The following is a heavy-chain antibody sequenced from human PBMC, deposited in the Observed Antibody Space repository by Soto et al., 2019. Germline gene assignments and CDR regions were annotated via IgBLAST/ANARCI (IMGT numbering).Heavy chain of an antibody. CDR1: GYTFTSYA. Sequence: ASVKVSCKASGYTFTSYAMHWVRQAPGQRLEWMGWINAGNGNTKYSQKFQGRVTITRDTSASTAYMELSSLRSEDTAVYYCARPSIAAAGTFFFAFDIWGQGTMVTVSS. V-gene: IGHV1-3*01. D-gene: IGHD6-13*01. J-gene: IGHJ3*02. CDR3: ARPSIAAAGTFFFAFDI. CDR2: INAGNGNT.